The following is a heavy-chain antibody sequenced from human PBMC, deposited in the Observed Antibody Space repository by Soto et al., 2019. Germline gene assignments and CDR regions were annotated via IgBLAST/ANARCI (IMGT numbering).Heavy chain of an antibody. V-gene: IGHV1-3*01. D-gene: IGHD7-27*01. Sequence: ASVKVSCKASGYTFTSYAMHWVRQAPGQRLEWMGWINAGNGNTKYSQKFQGRVTITRDTSASTAYMELSSLRSEDTAVYYCAREVWGGYYYYGMDVWGQGTTVTAP. CDR2: INAGNGNT. CDR3: AREVWGGYYYYGMDV. CDR1: GYTFTSYA. J-gene: IGHJ6*02.